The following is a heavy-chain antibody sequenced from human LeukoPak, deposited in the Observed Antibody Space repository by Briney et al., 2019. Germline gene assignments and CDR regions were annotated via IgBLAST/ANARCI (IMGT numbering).Heavy chain of an antibody. D-gene: IGHD3-16*01. Sequence: SETLSLTYTVSGGSISSYYWSWIRQPPGTGLEWIGYIYYSGSTNYNPSLKSRVTISVDTSKNQFSLKLSSVTAADTAVYYCARETSQKGAHYMDVWGKGTTVTISS. CDR3: ARETSQKGAHYMDV. V-gene: IGHV4-59*01. J-gene: IGHJ6*03. CDR2: IYYSGST. CDR1: GGSISSYY.